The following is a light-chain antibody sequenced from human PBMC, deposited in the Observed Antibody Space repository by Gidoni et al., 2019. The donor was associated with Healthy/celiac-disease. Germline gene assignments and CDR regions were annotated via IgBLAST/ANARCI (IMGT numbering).Light chain of an antibody. J-gene: IGKJ2*01. Sequence: DIMTNQSPLPLPVTPAEPATISCRSSQSLLHSNGYNYLDWYLQKPGQSPQLLIYLGSNRASGVPDRFSGSGSGTDFTLKISRVEAEDVGVYYCMQALQTPQYTFGQXTKLEIK. CDR3: MQALQTPQYT. CDR1: QSLLHSNGYNY. V-gene: IGKV2-28*01. CDR2: LGS.